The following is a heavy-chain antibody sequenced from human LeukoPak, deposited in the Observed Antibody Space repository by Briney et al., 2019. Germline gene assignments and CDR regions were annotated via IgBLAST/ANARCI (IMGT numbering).Heavy chain of an antibody. D-gene: IGHD4-17*01. CDR1: GYTFTSYA. CDR2: IIPIFGTA. Sequence: GASVKVSCKASGYTFTSYAISWVRQAPGQGLERMGGIIPIFGTANYAQKFQGRVTITADKSTSTAYMELSSLRSEDTAVYYCARRYGDSGGVYCMDVWGKGTTVTVSS. J-gene: IGHJ6*03. V-gene: IGHV1-69*06. CDR3: ARRYGDSGGVYCMDV.